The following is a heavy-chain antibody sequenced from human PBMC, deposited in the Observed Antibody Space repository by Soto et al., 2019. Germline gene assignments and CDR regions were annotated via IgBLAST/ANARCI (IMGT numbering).Heavy chain of an antibody. V-gene: IGHV1-69*02. CDR3: SIGSWSAETFDI. D-gene: IGHD2-2*01. CDR1: GGTFSTYT. J-gene: IGHJ3*02. Sequence: QVHLVQSGAEVKKPGSSVKVSCKAAGGTFSTYTRSWVRQAPGQGLEWMGRIIPMLAVTNSAQRFQGRVTLTADNSTSTAFMELTSLRSDDTAVYYCSIGSWSAETFDIWGQGTMVTVSS. CDR2: IIPMLAVT.